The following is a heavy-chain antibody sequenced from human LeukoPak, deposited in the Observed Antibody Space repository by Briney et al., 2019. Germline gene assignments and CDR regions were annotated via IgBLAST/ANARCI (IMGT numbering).Heavy chain of an antibody. J-gene: IGHJ3*02. CDR3: ARDLLDYGSAFDI. D-gene: IGHD3-10*01. CDR1: GFTFSSYS. Sequence: PGGSLRLSCAASGFTFSSYSMNWVRQAPGKRLEWVSSISSSSSYIYYADSVKGRFTISRDNAKNSLYPQMNSLRAEDTAVYYCARDLLDYGSAFDIWGQGTMVTVSS. CDR2: ISSSSSYI. V-gene: IGHV3-21*01.